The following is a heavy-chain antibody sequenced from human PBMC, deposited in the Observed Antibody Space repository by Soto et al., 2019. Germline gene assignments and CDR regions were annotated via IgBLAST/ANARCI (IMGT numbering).Heavy chain of an antibody. J-gene: IGHJ4*02. CDR3: ARHFMTTATDYYFDF. CDR2: IYYSGST. Sequence: QLQLQESGPGLVQPSETLSLTCTVSGGSITTTGSYWGWIRQPPGKGLEWIGSIYYSGSTFYNPSFKNRLTISVDTSKKQFSLKLTSVTAADTAVYYCARHFMTTATDYYFDFWGQGALVTVSS. D-gene: IGHD1-1*01. V-gene: IGHV4-39*01. CDR1: GGSITTTGSY.